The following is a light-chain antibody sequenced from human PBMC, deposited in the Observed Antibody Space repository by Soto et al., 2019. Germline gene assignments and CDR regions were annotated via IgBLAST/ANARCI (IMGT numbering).Light chain of an antibody. CDR3: QHYNSYSEA. Sequence: DIQMTQSPSTLSGSVGDRVTITCRASQTISSWLAWYQQKPEKAPKLLIYKASTLKSGVPSRFSGSGAGTEFTLTIRSLQPDDFATYYCQHYNSYSEAFGQGTKVDIK. J-gene: IGKJ1*01. CDR2: KAS. V-gene: IGKV1-5*03. CDR1: QTISSW.